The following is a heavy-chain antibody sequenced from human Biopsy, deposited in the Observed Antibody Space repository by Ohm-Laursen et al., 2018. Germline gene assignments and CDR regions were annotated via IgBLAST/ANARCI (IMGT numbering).Heavy chain of an antibody. CDR2: ISPSGATT. CDR1: GCTFATYH. J-gene: IGHJ6*01. CDR3: ARAGVGSDGTDSYYYGMDV. Sequence: ASVKVSCKASGCTFATYHIHWVRQAPGQGLEWMGVISPSGATTSFSQKFQGRITMTRDTSTGTVYMDLNSLGSEDTAVYYCARAGVGSDGTDSYYYGMDVWGPGTTVTVSS. V-gene: IGHV1-46*01. D-gene: IGHD5-24*01.